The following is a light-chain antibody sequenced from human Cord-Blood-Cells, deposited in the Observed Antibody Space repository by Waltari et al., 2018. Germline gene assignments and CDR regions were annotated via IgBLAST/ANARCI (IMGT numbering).Light chain of an antibody. J-gene: IGLJ3*02. CDR1: RGSIARNY. Sequence: NFMLTQPHSVSESPGKTVTISCTRSRGSIARNYVQWYQQRPGSSPTTVIYEDNQRPSGVPDRFSGSIDSSSNSASLTISGLKTEDEADYYCQSYDSSNSWVFGGGTKLTVL. V-gene: IGLV6-57*01. CDR2: EDN. CDR3: QSYDSSNSWV.